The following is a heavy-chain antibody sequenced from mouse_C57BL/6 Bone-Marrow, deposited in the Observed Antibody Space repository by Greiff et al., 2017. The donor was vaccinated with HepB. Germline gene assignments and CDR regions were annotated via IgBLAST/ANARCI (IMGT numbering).Heavy chain of an antibody. CDR2: ISNLAYSI. D-gene: IGHD1-1*01. CDR1: GFTFSDYG. V-gene: IGHV5-15*01. Sequence: EVQGVESGGGLVQPGGSLKLSCAASGFTFSDYGMAWVRQAPRKGPEWVAFISNLAYSIYYADTVTGRFTISRENAKNTLYLEMSSLRSEDTAMYYCARHGAYYYGSLDYWGQGTSVTVSS. CDR3: ARHGAYYYGSLDY. J-gene: IGHJ4*01.